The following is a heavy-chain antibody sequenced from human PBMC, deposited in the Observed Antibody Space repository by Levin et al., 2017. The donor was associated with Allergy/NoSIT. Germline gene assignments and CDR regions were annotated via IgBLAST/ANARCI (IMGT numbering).Heavy chain of an antibody. CDR2: ISTNSGYI. V-gene: IGHV3-21*01. CDR1: GFSFSIYT. Sequence: PGESLKISCAASGFSFSIYTMNWVRQAPGKGLEWISFISTNSGYIYYADSVRGRFTISRDNAKRSVYLQMNSLRADDTAVYYCARGPEVWGQGTPVTVSS. CDR3: ARGPEV. D-gene: IGHD1-14*01. J-gene: IGHJ4*02.